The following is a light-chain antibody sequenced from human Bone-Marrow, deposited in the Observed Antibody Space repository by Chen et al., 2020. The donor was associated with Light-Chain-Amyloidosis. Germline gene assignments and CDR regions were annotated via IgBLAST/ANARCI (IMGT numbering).Light chain of an antibody. CDR3: SSYTITNTLV. V-gene: IGLV2-14*01. J-gene: IGLJ1*01. CDR2: EVT. CDR1: SSDVGGDNH. Sequence: QSALTQPASVSGSPGQSTTISCTGTSSDVGGDNHVSWYQQQPDKAPKLMIYEVTNRPSWVPDRFSGSNSDNTASLTISGLQTEDEAYYFCSSYTITNTLVFGSGTRVTVL.